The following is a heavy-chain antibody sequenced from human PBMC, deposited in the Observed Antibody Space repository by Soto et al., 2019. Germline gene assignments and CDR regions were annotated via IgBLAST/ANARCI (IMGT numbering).Heavy chain of an antibody. Sequence: LRLSCAASGFTFSSYAMHWVRQAPGKGLEWVAVISYDGSNKYYADSVKGRFTISRDNSKNTLYLQMNSLRAEDTAVYYCARSKGCSSTSCYIFLVHYYGMDVWGQGTTVTVSS. CDR2: ISYDGSNK. CDR1: GFTFSSYA. V-gene: IGHV3-30-3*01. CDR3: ARSKGCSSTSCYIFLVHYYGMDV. D-gene: IGHD2-2*02. J-gene: IGHJ6*02.